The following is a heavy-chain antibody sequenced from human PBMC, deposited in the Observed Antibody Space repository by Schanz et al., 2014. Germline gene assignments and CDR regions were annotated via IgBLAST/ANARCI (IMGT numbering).Heavy chain of an antibody. CDR1: GFTFHTYD. CDR2: ISHDGHRD. V-gene: IGHV3-30-3*02. J-gene: IGHJ4*02. Sequence: DLEESGGGVVQPGRSLRLSCAASGFTFHTYDMHWVRQAPGKGLEWVAQISHDGHRDFYADSVKGRFTVSRDNNWKTLSLQMNSLRSDDTAVYYCAKSKSQLPLFDYWGQGTLVAVSS. CDR3: AKSKSQLPLFDY. D-gene: IGHD2-21*01.